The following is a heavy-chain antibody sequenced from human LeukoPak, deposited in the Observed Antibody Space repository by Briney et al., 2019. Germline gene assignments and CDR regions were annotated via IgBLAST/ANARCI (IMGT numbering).Heavy chain of an antibody. CDR2: IYTSGNT. CDR3: ARDRGIVGAIHYFDY. CDR1: GGSISSGSYY. J-gene: IGHJ4*02. Sequence: KPSETLALTCTVSGGSISSGSYYWSWIPQPAGKVLEWIGRIYTSGNTNYNPSLKSRVTISVDTSKNQFSLKLSSVTAADTAVYYCARDRGIVGAIHYFDYWGQGTLVTVSS. V-gene: IGHV4-61*02. D-gene: IGHD1-26*01.